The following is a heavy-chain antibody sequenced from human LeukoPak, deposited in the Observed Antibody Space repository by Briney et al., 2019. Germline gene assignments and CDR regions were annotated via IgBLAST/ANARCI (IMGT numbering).Heavy chain of an antibody. CDR1: GFPFTTYS. Sequence: GGSLRLSCAASGFPFTTYSMNWVRQAPGKGLEWISYISSGSDIIYYADSVKGRFTISRDNAENSLFLEMNSLRAEDTAVYYCARDQCSSTSCYKGANNWFDPWGQGTLVTVSS. CDR3: ARDQCSSTSCYKGANNWFDP. CDR2: ISSGSDII. V-gene: IGHV3-48*01. D-gene: IGHD2-2*02. J-gene: IGHJ5*02.